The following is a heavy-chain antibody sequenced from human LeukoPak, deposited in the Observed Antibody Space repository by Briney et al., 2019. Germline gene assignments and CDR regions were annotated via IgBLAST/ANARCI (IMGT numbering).Heavy chain of an antibody. CDR1: GFTFNNYA. CDR3: AGKYASGTYPLDY. V-gene: IGHV3-23*01. Sequence: PGGSLRLSCAASGFTFNNYAMSWVRQAPGKGLEWVSAISGSDAGTYYADSVKGRFTISRDNSKNTLYLQMSSLRVEDTAVYYCAGKYASGTYPLDYWGQGTLVTVSS. CDR2: ISGSDAGT. D-gene: IGHD3-10*01. J-gene: IGHJ4*02.